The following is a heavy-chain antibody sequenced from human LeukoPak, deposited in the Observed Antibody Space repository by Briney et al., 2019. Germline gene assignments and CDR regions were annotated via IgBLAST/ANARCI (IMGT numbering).Heavy chain of an antibody. CDR3: AKFNFRYSSSWYAFDY. V-gene: IGHV3-23*01. D-gene: IGHD6-13*01. CDR2: ISGSGGST. J-gene: IGHJ4*02. Sequence: PGGSLRLSSAASGFTFSSYAMSWVRQAPGKGLEWVSAISGSGGSTYYADSVKGRFTISRDNSKNTLYLQMNSLRAEDTAVYYCAKFNFRYSSSWYAFDYWGQGTLVTVSS. CDR1: GFTFSSYA.